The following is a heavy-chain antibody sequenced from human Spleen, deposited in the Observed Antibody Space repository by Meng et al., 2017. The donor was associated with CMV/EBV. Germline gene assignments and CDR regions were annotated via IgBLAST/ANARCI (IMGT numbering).Heavy chain of an antibody. CDR3: ASRGCWSTSRGCFDY. V-gene: IGHV3-21*01. Sequence: GGSLRLSCAASGFTFSSYSMNWVRQAPGKGLEWISCISSSRSYIYYADSVKGRFTISRDNAKNSLYLQMNSLRAEDTAIYYCASRGCWSTSRGCFDYWGQGTLVTVSS. CDR1: GFTFSSYS. J-gene: IGHJ4*02. CDR2: ISSSRSYI. D-gene: IGHD2-2*01.